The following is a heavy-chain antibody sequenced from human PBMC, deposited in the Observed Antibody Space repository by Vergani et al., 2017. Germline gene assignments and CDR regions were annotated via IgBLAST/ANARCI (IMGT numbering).Heavy chain of an antibody. CDR2: FKSDGRT. Sequence: VELLESGGGLAQPGGSLRVSCSASGFRVTTYYMSWVRQAPGKGLEWVPVFKSDGRTSYAGSVRGRFTIPRYTSRNAVYLQMNILRVEDTGVYYCTRSECSGTTCYGHYFDLWGHGILVTVSS. CDR1: GFRVTTYY. J-gene: IGHJ4*01. V-gene: IGHV3-66*02. D-gene: IGHD2-15*01. CDR3: TRSECSGTTCYGHYFDL.